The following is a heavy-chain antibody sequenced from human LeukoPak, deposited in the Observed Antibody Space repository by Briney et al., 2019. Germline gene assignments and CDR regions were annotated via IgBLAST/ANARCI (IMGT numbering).Heavy chain of an antibody. J-gene: IGHJ4*02. Sequence: PGGSLRLSCAASGFTFDDYAMHWVRQAPGKGLEWVSGISWKSGSIGYADSVKGRFTISRDNAKNSLYLQMNSLRAEDTAVYYCARDLTSGWYGGYYFDYWGQGTLVTVSS. CDR1: GFTFDDYA. D-gene: IGHD6-19*01. V-gene: IGHV3-9*01. CDR2: ISWKSGSI. CDR3: ARDLTSGWYGGYYFDY.